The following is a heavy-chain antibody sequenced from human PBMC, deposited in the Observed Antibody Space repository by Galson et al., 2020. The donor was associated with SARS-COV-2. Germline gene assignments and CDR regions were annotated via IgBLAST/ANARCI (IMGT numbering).Heavy chain of an antibody. J-gene: IGHJ6*02. CDR2: ISYDGSNT. CDR1: GFTFSSYA. V-gene: IGHV3-30*04. D-gene: IGHD2-15*01. CDR3: ARDMGDCSGGSCYSNYYYYYYGMDV. Sequence: GGSLRLSCAASGFTFSSYAMHWVRQAPGKGLEWVAVISYDGSNTYYADSVKGRFTISRDNSKNTLYLQMNSLRAEDTAVYYCARDMGDCSGGSCYSNYYYYYYGMDVWGQGTTVTVSS.